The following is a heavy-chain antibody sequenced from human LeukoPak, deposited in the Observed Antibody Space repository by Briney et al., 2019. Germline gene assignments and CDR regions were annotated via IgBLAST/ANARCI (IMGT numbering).Heavy chain of an antibody. CDR1: GYTFTGYY. CDR3: ARDGSGTYYSFYNWFDP. V-gene: IGHV1-8*02. Sequence: ASVKVSCKASGYTFTGYYMHWVRQATGQGLEWMGWMNPNSGNTAYAQKFQGRVTMTRNTSISTAYMELTSLRSDDTAVYYCARDGSGTYYSFYNWFDPWGRGTLVTVSS. CDR2: MNPNSGNT. J-gene: IGHJ5*02. D-gene: IGHD3-10*01.